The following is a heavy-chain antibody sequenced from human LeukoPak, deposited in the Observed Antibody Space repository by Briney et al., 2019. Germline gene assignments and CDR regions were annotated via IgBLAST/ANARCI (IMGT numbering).Heavy chain of an antibody. CDR3: ARDRYYYDSSGYQAHFDY. Sequence: ASVKVSCKASGYTFTGYYMHWVRQAPGQGLEWMGWINPNSGGTNYAQKFQGRVTMTRDTSISTAYMELSRLRSDDTAVYYCARDRYYYDSSGYQAHFDYWGQGTLVTVSS. J-gene: IGHJ4*02. CDR1: GYTFTGYY. D-gene: IGHD3-22*01. V-gene: IGHV1-2*02. CDR2: INPNSGGT.